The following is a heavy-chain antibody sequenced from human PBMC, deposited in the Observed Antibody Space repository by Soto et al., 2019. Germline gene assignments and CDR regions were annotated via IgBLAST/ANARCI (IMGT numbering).Heavy chain of an antibody. Sequence: QVQLVESGGGVVQPGRSLRLSCAASGFTFSTYAMHWVRQAPGKGLEWVAVISYDGSNKYYADSVKGRFTISRDNSKNTLYVQMNSLRAKDTAVYYCARDRVAGDSSYYYGMDVWGQGTTVTVSS. CDR1: GFTFSTYA. D-gene: IGHD6-19*01. J-gene: IGHJ6*02. V-gene: IGHV3-30-3*01. CDR2: ISYDGSNK. CDR3: ARDRVAGDSSYYYGMDV.